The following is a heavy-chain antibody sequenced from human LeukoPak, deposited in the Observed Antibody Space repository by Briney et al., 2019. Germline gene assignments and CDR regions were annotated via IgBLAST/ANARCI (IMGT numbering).Heavy chain of an antibody. D-gene: IGHD5-24*01. CDR2: IYYSGST. Sequence: SSETLSLTCTVSGGSISSYYWSWIRQRPGKGLEWIGYIYYSGSTNYNPSLKSRVTISVDTSKNQFSLKLSSVTAADTAVYYCARWLQFYFDYWGQGTLVTVSS. CDR1: GGSISSYY. V-gene: IGHV4-59*01. CDR3: ARWLQFYFDY. J-gene: IGHJ4*02.